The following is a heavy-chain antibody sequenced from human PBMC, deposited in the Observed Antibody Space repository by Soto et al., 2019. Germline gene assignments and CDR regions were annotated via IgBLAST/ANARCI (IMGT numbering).Heavy chain of an antibody. CDR3: ATEGRSGYRNFDF. D-gene: IGHD3-22*01. CDR1: GFTFNLYT. V-gene: IGHV3-21*01. J-gene: IGHJ4*02. Sequence: DVQLVESGGGLVKPGGSLRLSCTASGFTFNLYTLNWVRQAPGKGLEWVSSISSTSSYIYYADSVKGRFAISRDNAEKSLFLQMGDLRAEDTALYYCATEGRSGYRNFDFWGQGTLVTVSS. CDR2: ISSTSSYI.